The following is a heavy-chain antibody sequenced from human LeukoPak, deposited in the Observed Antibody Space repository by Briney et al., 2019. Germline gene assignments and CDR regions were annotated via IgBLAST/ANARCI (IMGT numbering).Heavy chain of an antibody. CDR1: GYTFTAYY. J-gene: IGHJ4*02. V-gene: IGHV1-2*02. D-gene: IGHD1-7*01. CDR2: INPKSGGT. CDR3: AAATQTGTTLHFDY. Sequence: ASVKVSCKASGYTFTAYYMHWVRQAPGQGLEWMGWINPKSGGTNYAQKFQGRVTMTRDTSVKTAYMELSSPRSEDTAVYYCAAATQTGTTLHFDYWGQETLVTVSS.